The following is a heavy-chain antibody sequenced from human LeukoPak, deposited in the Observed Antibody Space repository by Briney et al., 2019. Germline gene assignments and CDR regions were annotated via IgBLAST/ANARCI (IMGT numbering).Heavy chain of an antibody. CDR3: ARHFAPVYGMDV. J-gene: IGHJ6*02. CDR1: SGSISTYY. Sequence: SETLSLTCTVSSGSISTYYWSWIRQSPGKGLEWMGYIFHSGSTTYNPSLSSRLTISVDTSKNQFSLELRSVTAADTAVYYCARHFAPVYGMDVWGQGTTVTVSS. V-gene: IGHV4-59*08. CDR2: IFHSGST.